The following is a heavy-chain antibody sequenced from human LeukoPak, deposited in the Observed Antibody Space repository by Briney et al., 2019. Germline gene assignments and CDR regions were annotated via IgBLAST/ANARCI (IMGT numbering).Heavy chain of an antibody. CDR1: GFTFSSYS. CDR2: ISSSSSTI. V-gene: IGHV3-48*04. Sequence: GSLRLSCAASGFTFSSYSMNWVRQAPGEGLGWVSYISSSSSTIYYADSVKGRFTISRDNAKNSLYLQMNSLRAEDTAVYYCARENSGYDPYYFYSGMDVWGQGTTVTVS. CDR3: ARENSGYDPYYFYSGMDV. J-gene: IGHJ6*02. D-gene: IGHD5-12*01.